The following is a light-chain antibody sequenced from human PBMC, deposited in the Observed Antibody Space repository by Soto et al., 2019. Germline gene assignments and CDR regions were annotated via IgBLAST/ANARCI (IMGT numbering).Light chain of an antibody. Sequence: AIQMTQSPSSLSASVGDRVTITCRASQGIRNDLGWYQQKPGKAPKLLIYSAFTLHSGVPSRFSGSGSGTEFTLTISSLQPEDFATYYCLQDDAYPLTFGGGTKVEI. CDR3: LQDDAYPLT. CDR1: QGIRND. J-gene: IGKJ4*01. V-gene: IGKV1-6*01. CDR2: SAF.